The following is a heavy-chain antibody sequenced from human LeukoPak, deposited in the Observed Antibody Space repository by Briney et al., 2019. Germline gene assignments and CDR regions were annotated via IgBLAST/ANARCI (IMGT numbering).Heavy chain of an antibody. Sequence: GASVKIYCKASGYNFVSYNMHWVRQAPGQGLEWMGIINLRDGIRTYAQKFQGRVTVTGDTSKSTFYMELNSLRFEDTAMYFCARDNTNWSFDYWGQGTLVTVSS. CDR2: INLRDGIR. V-gene: IGHV1-46*01. CDR3: ARDNTNWSFDY. D-gene: IGHD1-1*01. J-gene: IGHJ4*02. CDR1: GYNFVSYN.